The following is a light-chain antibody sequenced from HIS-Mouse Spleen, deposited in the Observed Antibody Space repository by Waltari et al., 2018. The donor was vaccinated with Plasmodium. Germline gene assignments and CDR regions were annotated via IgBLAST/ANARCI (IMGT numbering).Light chain of an antibody. CDR1: ALPNKY. CDR2: EDS. J-gene: IGLJ3*02. CDR3: YSTDSSGNHRV. Sequence: SYELTQPPSVSVSPGQTARITCSGDALPNKYAYWYQQKSGQAPVLVIYEDSKRPSGIPERFSGSSSGTMATLTISGAQVEDEADYYCYSTDSSGNHRVFGGGTKLTGL. V-gene: IGLV3-10*01.